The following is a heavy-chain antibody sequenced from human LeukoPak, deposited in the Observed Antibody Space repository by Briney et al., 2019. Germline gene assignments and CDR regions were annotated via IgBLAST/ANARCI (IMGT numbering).Heavy chain of an antibody. J-gene: IGHJ3*02. D-gene: IGHD3-22*01. CDR3: ASLKNYYDSSGYLVTDAFDI. Sequence: GASVKVSCKASGYTFTDYYIHWVRQAPGQGLEWMGWMNPNSGNTGYAQKFQGRVTMTRNTSISTAYMELRSLKSDDTAVYYCASLKNYYDSSGYLVTDAFDIWGQGTMVTVSS. V-gene: IGHV1-8*02. CDR2: MNPNSGNT. CDR1: GYTFTDYY.